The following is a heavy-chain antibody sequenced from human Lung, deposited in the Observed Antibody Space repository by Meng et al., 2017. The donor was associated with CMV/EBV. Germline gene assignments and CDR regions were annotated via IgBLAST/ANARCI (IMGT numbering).Heavy chain of an antibody. CDR3: ARQTDTEGIAAAPDV. CDR1: GGSISSSSYY. J-gene: IGHJ6*02. V-gene: IGHV4-39*01. D-gene: IGHD6-13*01. CDR2: IYYSGST. Sequence: LXCTASGGSISSSSYYWGWIRQPPGKGLEWIGSIYYSGSTYYNPSLKSRVTISVDTSKNQFSLKLSSVTAADTAVYYCARQTDTEGIAAAPDVWGQGTAVTVSS.